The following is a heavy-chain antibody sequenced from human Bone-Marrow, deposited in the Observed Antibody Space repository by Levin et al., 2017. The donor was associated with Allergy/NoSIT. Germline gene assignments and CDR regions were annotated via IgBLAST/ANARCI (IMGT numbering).Heavy chain of an antibody. J-gene: IGHJ5*02. CDR3: ARGHIGA. CDR1: GFSFHRYW. Sequence: SCVASGFSFHRYWMSWVRQVPGKGPEWVANINQDGTESDYVDSVRGRFTIYRDNAKSSMYLQMNSLRDDDTGVYYCARGHIGAWGQGILVTVSS. V-gene: IGHV3-7*04. D-gene: IGHD5-12*01. CDR2: INQDGTES.